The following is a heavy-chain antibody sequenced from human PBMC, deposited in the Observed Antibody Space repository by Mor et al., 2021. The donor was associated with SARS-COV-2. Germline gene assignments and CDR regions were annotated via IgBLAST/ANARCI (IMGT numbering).Heavy chain of an antibody. J-gene: IGHJ4*02. CDR2: IKSKNHGGTI. CDR3: TRWEGPHSYVLY. V-gene: IGHV3-49*02. D-gene: IGHD5-18*01. Sequence: APGEGLEWVGFIKSKNHGGTIEYAASVQGRFTISRDESKNIVHLQMNSLKIEDTAVYFCTRWEGPHSYVLYWGQGTLVT.